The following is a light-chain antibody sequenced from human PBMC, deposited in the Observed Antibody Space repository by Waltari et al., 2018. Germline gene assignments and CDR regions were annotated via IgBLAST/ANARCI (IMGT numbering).Light chain of an antibody. V-gene: IGLV2-23*02. CDR3: CSYAGSATLV. CDR1: SSDFGSYNL. CDR2: EVS. J-gene: IGLJ3*02. Sequence: QSALTQPASVSGSPGQSITLSCTGTSSDFGSYNLVSWYQLQPGKAPKLMIYEVSQRPSGVSNRFSGSKSGNTASLTISGLQAEDEADYYCCSYAGSATLVFGGGTKLTVL.